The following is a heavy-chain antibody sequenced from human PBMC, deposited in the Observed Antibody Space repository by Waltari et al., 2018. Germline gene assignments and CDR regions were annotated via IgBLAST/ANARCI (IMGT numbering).Heavy chain of an antibody. D-gene: IGHD3-10*01. Sequence: EVQLVESGGGLVKPGGSLRLSCAASGFTFSSYSMNWVRQAPGKGREWFSSISSSSSYIYYADSVKGRFTISRDNAKNSLYLQMNSLRAEDTAVYYCARGGRGPRSNADYWGQGTLVTVSS. V-gene: IGHV3-21*01. CDR1: GFTFSSYS. CDR2: ISSSSSYI. J-gene: IGHJ4*02. CDR3: ARGGRGPRSNADY.